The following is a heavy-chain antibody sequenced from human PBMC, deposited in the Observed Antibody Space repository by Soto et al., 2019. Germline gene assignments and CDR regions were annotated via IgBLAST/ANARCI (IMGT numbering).Heavy chain of an antibody. V-gene: IGHV1-2*02. CDR1: GYTFTGYY. Sequence: ASVKCSCKASGYTFTGYYMHWVRQAPGQGLEWMGWINPNSGGTNYAQKFQGRVTMTRDTSISTAYMELSRLRSDDTAVYYCARAVSTLLYYFDYWGQGTLVTVSS. CDR2: INPNSGGT. J-gene: IGHJ4*02. CDR3: ARAVSTLLYYFDY. D-gene: IGHD4-17*01.